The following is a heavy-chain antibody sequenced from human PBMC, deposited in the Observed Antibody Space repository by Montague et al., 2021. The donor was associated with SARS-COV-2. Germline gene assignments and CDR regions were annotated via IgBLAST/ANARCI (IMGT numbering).Heavy chain of an antibody. D-gene: IGHD6-19*01. CDR2: VYSSGST. CDR1: GGSIRSYY. J-gene: IGHJ4*02. V-gene: IGHV4-59*01. CDR3: ARHTRGWQPFDF. Sequence: SETLSLTCTVSGGSIRSYYWSWIRQPPGKGLVWIGEVYSSGSTNXNPSLKSRVTISMDTSKSQFSLKLTSVTAADTAVYYCARHTRGWQPFDFWGQGTLVTVSS.